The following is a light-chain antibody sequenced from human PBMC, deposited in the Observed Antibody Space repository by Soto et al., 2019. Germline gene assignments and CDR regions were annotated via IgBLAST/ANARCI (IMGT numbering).Light chain of an antibody. V-gene: IGKV3-15*01. J-gene: IGKJ1*01. CDR2: DAS. CDR1: QSISRY. CDR3: QQYNYWPPWT. Sequence: EIVMTQSPATLSVSPGERATLSCRASQSISRYLAWYQQKPGQAPRLLMYDASTRATDIPARFSGSGSGTEFTLTISSLQSEDFAVYYCQQYNYWPPWTFGQGTKVDIK.